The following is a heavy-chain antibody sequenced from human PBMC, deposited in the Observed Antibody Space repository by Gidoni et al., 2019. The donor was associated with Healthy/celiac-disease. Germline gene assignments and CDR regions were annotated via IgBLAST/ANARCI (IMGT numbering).Heavy chain of an antibody. CDR2: INHSGST. CDR1: GGSFSGYY. D-gene: IGHD2-15*01. Sequence: QVQLQQWGAGLLKPSETLSLTCAVHGGSFSGYYWSWIRQPPGKGLEWIGEINHSGSTNYNPSLKSRVTISVDTSKNQLSLKLSSVTAADTAVYYCARTKGLRQGGYFDLWGRGTLVTVSS. CDR3: ARTKGLRQGGYFDL. J-gene: IGHJ2*01. V-gene: IGHV4-34*01.